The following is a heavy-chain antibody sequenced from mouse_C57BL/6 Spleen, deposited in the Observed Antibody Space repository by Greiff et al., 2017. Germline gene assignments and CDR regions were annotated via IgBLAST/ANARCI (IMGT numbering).Heavy chain of an antibody. CDR1: GYTFTTYW. J-gene: IGHJ2*01. CDR3: ARPFDY. CDR2: FHPNSGST. V-gene: IGHV1-64*01. Sequence: VQLQQPGAELVKPGASVKLSCKASGYTFTTYWLHWVKQRPGQGLEWIGMFHPNSGSTNYNEKFKSKATLTVDKSSITAYIQLSSLTSDDSAVXYCARPFDYWGQGTTLTVSS.